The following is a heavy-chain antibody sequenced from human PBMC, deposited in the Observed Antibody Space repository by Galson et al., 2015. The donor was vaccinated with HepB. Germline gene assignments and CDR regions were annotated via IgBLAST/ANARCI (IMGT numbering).Heavy chain of an antibody. D-gene: IGHD7-27*01. V-gene: IGHV1-69*13. J-gene: IGHJ3*02. CDR3: ARDNKAGDNAFDI. CDR2: IIPIFGTA. Sequence: SVKVSCKASGGTFSSYAISWVRQAPGQGLEWMGGIIPIFGTANYAQKFQGRVTITADESTSTAYMELSSLRSEDTAVYYCARDNKAGDNAFDIWGQGAMVTVSS. CDR1: GGTFSSYA.